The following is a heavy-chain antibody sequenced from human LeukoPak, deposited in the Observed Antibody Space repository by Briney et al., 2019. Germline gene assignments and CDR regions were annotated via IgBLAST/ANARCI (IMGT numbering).Heavy chain of an antibody. CDR1: GFTSGDYA. Sequence: PGGSLRLSCTASGFTSGDYAMSWFRQAPGKGLEWVSSISSSSSYIYYADSVKGRFTISRDNAKNSLYLQMNSLRAEDTAVYYCARDLKLRFLEWLSPDAFDIWGQGTMVTVSS. J-gene: IGHJ3*02. V-gene: IGHV3-21*01. CDR2: ISSSSSYI. D-gene: IGHD3-3*01. CDR3: ARDLKLRFLEWLSPDAFDI.